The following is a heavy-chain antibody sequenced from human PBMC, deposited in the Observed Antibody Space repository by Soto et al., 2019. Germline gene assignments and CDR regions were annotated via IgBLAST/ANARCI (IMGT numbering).Heavy chain of an antibody. CDR2: ISGSGGST. CDR3: AKRPPYYYDSSGYGGNY. J-gene: IGHJ4*02. CDR1: GFTFSSYA. V-gene: IGHV3-23*01. Sequence: PGGSLRLSCAASGFTFSSYAMSWVRQAPGKGLEWVSAISGSGGSTYYADSVKGRFTISRDNSKNTLYLQMNSLRAEDTAVYYCAKRPPYYYDSSGYGGNYWGPGTLGTGSS. D-gene: IGHD3-22*01.